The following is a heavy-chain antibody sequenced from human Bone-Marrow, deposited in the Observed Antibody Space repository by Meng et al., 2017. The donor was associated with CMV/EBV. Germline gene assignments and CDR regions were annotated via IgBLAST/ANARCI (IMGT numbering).Heavy chain of an antibody. CDR1: GGSISSYY. D-gene: IGHD6-13*01. V-gene: IGHV4-59*01. J-gene: IGHJ6*02. CDR2: ICYSGST. Sequence: SETLSLTCTVSGGSISSYYWSWIRQPPGKGLEWIGYICYSGSTNYNPSLKSRVTISVDTSKNQFSLKLSSVTAADTAVYYCAGIAAAGTLWYYYYGMDVWGQGTTVTVSS. CDR3: AGIAAAGTLWYYYYGMDV.